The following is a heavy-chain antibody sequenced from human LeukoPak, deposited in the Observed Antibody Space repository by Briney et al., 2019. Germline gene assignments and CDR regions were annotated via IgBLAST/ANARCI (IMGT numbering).Heavy chain of an antibody. D-gene: IGHD1-26*01. CDR2: ISSSSSYI. CDR1: GFTFSSYS. V-gene: IGHV3-21*01. J-gene: IGHJ4*02. CDR3: ARDQVGATTPVIDY. Sequence: GGSLRLSCAASGFTFSSYSMNWVRQAPGKGLEWVSSISSSSSYIYYADSVKGRFTISRDNAKNSLYLQMNSLRAEDTAVYYCARDQVGATTPVIDYWGQGTLVTVSS.